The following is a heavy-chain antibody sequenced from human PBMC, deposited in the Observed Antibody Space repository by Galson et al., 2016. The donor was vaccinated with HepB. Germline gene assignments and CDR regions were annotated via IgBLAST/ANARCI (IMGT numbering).Heavy chain of an antibody. CDR2: ISGSGATT. CDR3: ARVSVSVADLSTNYYYGMDV. V-gene: IGHV3-23*01. D-gene: IGHD3-16*02. Sequence: SLRLSCAASGFNFNNYAMSWVRQAPRKGLEWVSTISGSGATTYYEDSLKGRFTISRDNSKNTLYLQMNCLRAEDTAVYYCARVSVSVADLSTNYYYGMDVWRQGTTVTVSS. J-gene: IGHJ6*02. CDR1: GFNFNNYA.